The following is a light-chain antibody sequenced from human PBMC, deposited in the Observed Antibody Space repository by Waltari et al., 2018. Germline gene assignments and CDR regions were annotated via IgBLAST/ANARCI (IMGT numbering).Light chain of an antibody. V-gene: IGLV2-14*01. CDR3: SSYTSSNTWV. Sequence: QSALTQPASVSGSPGQSITISCIRTSSDIGGYNYFSWYQQHPGKTPKVMIYDVTKRPSGVSNRFSGSKSGSTASLTISGLQAEDEADYYCSSYTSSNTWVFGGGTKLTVL. CDR2: DVT. CDR1: SSDIGGYNY. J-gene: IGLJ3*02.